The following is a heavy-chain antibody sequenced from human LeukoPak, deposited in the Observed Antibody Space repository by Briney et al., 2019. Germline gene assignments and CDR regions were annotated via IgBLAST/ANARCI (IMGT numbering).Heavy chain of an antibody. CDR2: ISWNSGSI. Sequence: PGRSLRLSCAASGFTFDDYAMHWVRQAPGKGLEWVSGISWNSGSIGYADSVKGRFTISRANAKNSLYLQMNSLRAEDTALYYCARTYSSGWYGKFDYWGQGTLVTVSS. D-gene: IGHD6-19*01. J-gene: IGHJ4*02. CDR3: ARTYSSGWYGKFDY. V-gene: IGHV3-9*01. CDR1: GFTFDDYA.